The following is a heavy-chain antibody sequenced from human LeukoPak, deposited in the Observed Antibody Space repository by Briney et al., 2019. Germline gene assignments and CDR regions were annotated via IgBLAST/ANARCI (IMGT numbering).Heavy chain of an antibody. CDR2: IYYSGST. Sequence: SETLSLTCTVSGGSISSGDYYWSWIRQPPGKGLEWIGYIYYSGSTYYNPSLKSRVTISVDTSKNQFSLKLSSVTAADTAVYYCARSFIAAALFAYWGQGTLVTVSS. CDR1: GGSISSGDYY. J-gene: IGHJ4*02. CDR3: ARSFIAAALFAY. V-gene: IGHV4-30-4*01. D-gene: IGHD6-13*01.